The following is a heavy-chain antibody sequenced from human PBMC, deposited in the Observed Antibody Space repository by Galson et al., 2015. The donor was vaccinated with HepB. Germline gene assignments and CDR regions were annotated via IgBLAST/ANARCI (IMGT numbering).Heavy chain of an antibody. Sequence: SVKVSCKASGYTFTGYYMHWVRQAPGQGLEWVGRINPNSGGTNHAQKFQGRVTMTSDTSISTAYMELSRLRSDDTAVFYCARDLGTVYGSGSYYIDYWGQGTLVTVSS. CDR1: GYTFTGYY. V-gene: IGHV1-2*06. CDR3: ARDLGTVYGSGSYYIDY. D-gene: IGHD3-10*01. CDR2: INPNSGGT. J-gene: IGHJ4*02.